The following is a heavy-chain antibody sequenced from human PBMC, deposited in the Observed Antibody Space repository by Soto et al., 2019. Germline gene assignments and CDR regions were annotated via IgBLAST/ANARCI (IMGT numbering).Heavy chain of an antibody. CDR2: INHSGST. D-gene: IGHD6-19*01. CDR1: CGSFSGYY. CDR3: ARDRGLVLKGNWFDP. V-gene: IGHV4-34*01. J-gene: IGHJ5*02. Sequence: KPSETLSLTCAVYCGSFSGYYWSWIRQPPGKGLEWIGEINHSGSTNYNPSLKSRVTISVDTSKNQFSLKLSSVTAADTAVYYCARDRGLVLKGNWFDPWGQGTLVTVSS.